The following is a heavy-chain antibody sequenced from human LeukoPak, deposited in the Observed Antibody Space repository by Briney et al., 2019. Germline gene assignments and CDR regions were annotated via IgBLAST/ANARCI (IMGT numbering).Heavy chain of an antibody. D-gene: IGHD6-19*01. CDR2: IYYSGST. CDR3: ARKGSGWYAFDI. CDR1: GDSISSNYW. J-gene: IGHJ3*02. V-gene: IGHV4-28*01. Sequence: SETLSLTCAVSGDSISSNYWWGWIRQSPEKGLEWIGYIYYSGSTHQNPSLQSRLTMSVDTSKNQFSLKLSSVTAVDTAVYYCARKGSGWYAFDIWGQGTTVTVSS.